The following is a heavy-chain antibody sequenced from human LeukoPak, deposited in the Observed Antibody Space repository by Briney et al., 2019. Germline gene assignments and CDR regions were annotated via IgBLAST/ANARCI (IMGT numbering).Heavy chain of an antibody. CDR1: GFTFSGSW. D-gene: IGHD3-16*01. J-gene: IGHJ6*02. V-gene: IGHV3-7*01. CDR3: ATYTHRLAGDV. Sequence: GGSLRLSCAASGFTFSGSWMSWVRQAPGKGLEWVANMNQDGSAKGYVDSVKGRFTISRDNARNSLYLQMSSLRPEDTAVYYCATYTHRLAGDVWGQGTTVNVSS. CDR2: MNQDGSAK.